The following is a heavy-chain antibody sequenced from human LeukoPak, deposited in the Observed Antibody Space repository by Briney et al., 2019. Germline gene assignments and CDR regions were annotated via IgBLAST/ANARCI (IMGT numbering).Heavy chain of an antibody. CDR2: MNPNSGNT. CDR3: AREGNSSSWFGYCYYYMDV. Sequence: ASVKVSCKASGYTFTGYYMHWVRQAPGQGLEWMGWMNPNSGNTGYAQKFQGRVTITRNTSISTAYMELSSLRSEDTAVYYCAREGNSSSWFGYCYYYMDVWGKGTTVTVSS. CDR1: GYTFTGYY. D-gene: IGHD6-13*01. J-gene: IGHJ6*03. V-gene: IGHV1-8*03.